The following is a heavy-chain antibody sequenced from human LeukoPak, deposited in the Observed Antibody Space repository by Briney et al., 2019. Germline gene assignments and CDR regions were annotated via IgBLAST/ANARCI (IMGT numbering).Heavy chain of an antibody. J-gene: IGHJ6*02. V-gene: IGHV3-30*04. CDR2: ISYDGGNK. Sequence: GGSLRLSCAASGFTFSSYAMHWVRQAPGKGLEWVAVISYDGGNKYYADSVKGRFTISRDNSKNTLYLQMNSLRAEDTAVYYCARDRVQQLTYPGFYGMDVWGQGTTVTVSS. CDR1: GFTFSSYA. D-gene: IGHD6-13*01. CDR3: ARDRVQQLTYPGFYGMDV.